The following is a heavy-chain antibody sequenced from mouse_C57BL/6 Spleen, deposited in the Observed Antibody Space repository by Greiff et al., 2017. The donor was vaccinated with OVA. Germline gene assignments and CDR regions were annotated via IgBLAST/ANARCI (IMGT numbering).Heavy chain of an antibody. D-gene: IGHD2-2*01. V-gene: IGHV1-75*01. CDR3: ARGGPSTMVTTDWYFDV. CDR1: GYTFTDYY. J-gene: IGHJ1*03. Sequence: QVQLKQSGPELVKPGASVKISCKASGYTFTDYYINWVKQRPGQGLEWIGWIFPGSGSTYYNEKFKGKATLTVDKSSSTAYMLLSSLTSEDSAVYFCARGGPSTMVTTDWYFDVGGTGTTVTVSS. CDR2: IFPGSGST.